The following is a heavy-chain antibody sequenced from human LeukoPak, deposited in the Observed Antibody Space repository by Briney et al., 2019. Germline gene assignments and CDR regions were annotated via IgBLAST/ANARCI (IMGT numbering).Heavy chain of an antibody. D-gene: IGHD4-23*01. J-gene: IGHJ4*02. CDR2: ISSSSSYI. CDR1: GFTISSYS. CDR3: ARDLMTTVVYFDY. Sequence: GGSLRLSCAASGFTISSYSMNWVRQAPGKGLEWVSSISSSSSYIYYADSVKGRFTISRDNAKNSLYLQMNSLRAEDTAVYYCARDLMTTVVYFDYWGQGTLVTVSS. V-gene: IGHV3-21*01.